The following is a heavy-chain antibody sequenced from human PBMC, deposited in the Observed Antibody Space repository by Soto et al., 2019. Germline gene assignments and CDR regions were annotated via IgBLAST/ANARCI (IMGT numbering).Heavy chain of an antibody. J-gene: IGHJ1*01. CDR3: ARTYYYDSSGYPPLEYFQH. V-gene: IGHV4-30-4*01. CDR2: IYYSGST. D-gene: IGHD3-22*01. CDR1: GGSISSGDYY. Sequence: SETLSLTCTVSGGSISSGDYYWSGIRHPPGKGLEWIGYIYYSGSTYYNPSLKSRVTISVDTSKNQFSLKLSSVTAADTAVNYCARTYYYDSSGYPPLEYFQHWGQGTLVTVSS.